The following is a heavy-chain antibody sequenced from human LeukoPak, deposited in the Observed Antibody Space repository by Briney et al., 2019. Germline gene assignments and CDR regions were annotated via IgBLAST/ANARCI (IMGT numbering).Heavy chain of an antibody. D-gene: IGHD3-22*01. CDR3: ARHEPPTPDRGFPYYFDY. CDR2: IYYSGST. J-gene: IGHJ4*02. V-gene: IGHV4-39*01. Sequence: PSETLSLTCTVPGGSISSSSYYWGWIRQPPGKGLEWIGSIYYSGSTYYNPSLKSRVTISVDTSKNQFSLKLSSVTAADTAVYYCARHEPPTPDRGFPYYFDYWGQGTLVTVSS. CDR1: GGSISSSSYY.